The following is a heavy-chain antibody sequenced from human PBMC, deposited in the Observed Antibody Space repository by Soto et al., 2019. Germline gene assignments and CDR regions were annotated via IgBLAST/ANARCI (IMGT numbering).Heavy chain of an antibody. Sequence: GGSLRLSCAASGFTFSSYWMSWVRQAPGKGLEWVANIKQDGSEKYYVDSVKGRFTISRDNAKNSLYLQMNSLRAEDTAVYYGARIRGSGSLAKYYFDYWGQGTLVTVSS. J-gene: IGHJ4*02. CDR2: IKQDGSEK. CDR3: ARIRGSGSLAKYYFDY. V-gene: IGHV3-7*05. CDR1: GFTFSSYW. D-gene: IGHD3-10*01.